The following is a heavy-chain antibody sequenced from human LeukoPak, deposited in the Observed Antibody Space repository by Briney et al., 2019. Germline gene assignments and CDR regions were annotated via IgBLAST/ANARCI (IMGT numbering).Heavy chain of an antibody. V-gene: IGHV3-23*01. CDR1: GFTFSSYA. CDR2: ISGSGGST. J-gene: IGHJ4*02. Sequence: GGSLRLSCAASGFTFSSYAMSWVRQAPGKGLEWVSAISGSGGSTYYADSVKGRFTISRDNSKNTLYLQMNSLRAEDTAVYYCAKGGYYDILTGYHREYYFDYWGQGTLVTVSS. CDR3: AKGGYYDILTGYHREYYFDY. D-gene: IGHD3-9*01.